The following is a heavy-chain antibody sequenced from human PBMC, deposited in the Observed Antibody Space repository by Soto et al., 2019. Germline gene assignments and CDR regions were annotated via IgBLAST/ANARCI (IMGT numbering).Heavy chain of an antibody. D-gene: IGHD1-26*01. J-gene: IGHJ6*02. CDR2: ISSSSSYI. Sequence: PGGSLRLSCAASGFTFSSYSMNWVRQAPGKGLEWVSSISSSSSYIYYADSVKGRFTTSRDNAKNSLYLQMNSLRAEDTAVYYCAREGWGLRRSYYYYGMDVWGQGATVTVSS. CDR1: GFTFSSYS. CDR3: AREGWGLRRSYYYYGMDV. V-gene: IGHV3-21*01.